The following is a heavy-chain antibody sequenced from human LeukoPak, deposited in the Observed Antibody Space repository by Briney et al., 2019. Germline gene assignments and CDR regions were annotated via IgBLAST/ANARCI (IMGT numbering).Heavy chain of an antibody. CDR1: GFTFSNYW. J-gene: IGHJ4*02. D-gene: IGHD5-18*01. CDR2: INSDGSST. V-gene: IGHV3-74*01. CDR3: ARSKRGYSYGFDY. Sequence: QPGGSLRLSCAASGFTFSNYWIHWVRQAPRQGLVWVSRINSDGSSTSYADSVKGRFTISRDNAKNTLYLQMNSLRAEDTAVYYCARSKRGYSYGFDYWGQGTLVTVSS.